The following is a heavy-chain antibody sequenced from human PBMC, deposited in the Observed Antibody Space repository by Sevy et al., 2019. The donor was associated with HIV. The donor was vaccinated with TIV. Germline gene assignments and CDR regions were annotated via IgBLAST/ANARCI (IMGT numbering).Heavy chain of an antibody. CDR2: ISSSSSYI. Sequence: GGSLRLSCAASGFTFSSYSMNWVRQAPGKGLEWVSSISSSSSYIYYADSVKGRFTISRDNAKNSLYLQMNSLRAEDTAVYYCARASLLGPYYFDYWGQGTLVTVSS. CDR3: ARASLLGPYYFDY. D-gene: IGHD2-15*01. V-gene: IGHV3-21*01. J-gene: IGHJ4*02. CDR1: GFTFSSYS.